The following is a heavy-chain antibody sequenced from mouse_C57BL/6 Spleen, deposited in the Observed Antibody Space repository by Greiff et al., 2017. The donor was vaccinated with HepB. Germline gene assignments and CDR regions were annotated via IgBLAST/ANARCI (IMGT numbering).Heavy chain of an antibody. J-gene: IGHJ1*03. CDR3: ANGAYDYDWYFDV. CDR2: ISSGSSTI. D-gene: IGHD2-4*01. CDR1: GFTFSDYG. Sequence: EVQLVESGGGLVKPGGSLKLSCAASGFTFSDYGMHWVRQAPEKGLEWVAYISSGSSTIYYADTVKGRFTISRDNAKNTLFLQMTSLRSEDTAMYYCANGAYDYDWYFDVWGTGTTVTVSS. V-gene: IGHV5-17*01.